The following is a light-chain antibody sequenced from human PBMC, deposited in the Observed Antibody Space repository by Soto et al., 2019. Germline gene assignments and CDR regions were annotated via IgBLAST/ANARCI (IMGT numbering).Light chain of an antibody. CDR3: CSYAGSYPYV. V-gene: IGLV2-11*01. J-gene: IGLJ1*01. Sequence: QSALTQPRSVSGSPGQSVTISCTGTSSDVGGYNSVSWYQQHPGKVPKLMIYDVNKRPSGVPDRFSGSKSGNTASLTISGLQGEDEADYYCCSYAGSYPYVFGSGTKVTVL. CDR1: SSDVGGYNS. CDR2: DVN.